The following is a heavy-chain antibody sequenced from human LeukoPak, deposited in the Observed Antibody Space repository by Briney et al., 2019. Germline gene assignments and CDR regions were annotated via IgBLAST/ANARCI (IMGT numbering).Heavy chain of an antibody. D-gene: IGHD2-21*02. CDR3: ARSLRVTTNPFDY. Sequence: ASVKVSCTAAGGTFSSYAISWVRQAPGQGLGWMGRIIPIFGTANYAQKFQGRVTITADDSTSTAYMELSSLRSEDTAVYYCARSLRVTTNPFDYWGQGTLVTVSS. J-gene: IGHJ4*02. V-gene: IGHV1-69*13. CDR2: IIPIFGTA. CDR1: GGTFSSYA.